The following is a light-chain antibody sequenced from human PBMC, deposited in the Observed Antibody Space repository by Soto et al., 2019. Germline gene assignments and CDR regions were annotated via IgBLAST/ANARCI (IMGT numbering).Light chain of an antibody. Sequence: QSALTQPASVSGSPGQSITISCTGTNSDVGDYNYVSWYQRHPGKAPKVMIYEVSNRPSGVSNRFSGSKSGNTASLTISGLQAEDEADYYCSSYTSSATFVFGTGTKGTVL. V-gene: IGLV2-14*01. J-gene: IGLJ1*01. CDR3: SSYTSSATFV. CDR1: NSDVGDYNY. CDR2: EVS.